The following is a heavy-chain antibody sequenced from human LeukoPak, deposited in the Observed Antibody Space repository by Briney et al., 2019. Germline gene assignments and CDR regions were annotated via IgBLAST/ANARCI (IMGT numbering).Heavy chain of an antibody. CDR1: GFTFSSYS. V-gene: IGHV3-23*01. Sequence: GGSLRLSCAASGFTFSSYSMNWVRQAPGKGLEWVSAISGSGGSTYYADSVKGRFTISRDNSKNTLYLQMNSLRAEDTAVYYCAKDRVATTLFDYWGQGTLVTVSS. CDR3: AKDRVATTLFDY. CDR2: ISGSGGST. J-gene: IGHJ4*02. D-gene: IGHD5-12*01.